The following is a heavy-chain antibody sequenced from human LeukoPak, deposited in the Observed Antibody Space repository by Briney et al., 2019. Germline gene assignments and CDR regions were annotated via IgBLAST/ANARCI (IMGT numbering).Heavy chain of an antibody. CDR2: VSGGGDST. D-gene: IGHD4-17*01. J-gene: IGHJ3*02. Sequence: GGSLRLSCAASGFTFNIYAMSWVRQAPGKGLEWVSAVSGGGDSTYYADSVKGRFTISRDNSKSTLYLQMNSLRVEDTAVYYCAKDFYGDYRRRDDAFDIWGQGTMVTVPS. CDR1: GFTFNIYA. V-gene: IGHV3-23*01. CDR3: AKDFYGDYRRRDDAFDI.